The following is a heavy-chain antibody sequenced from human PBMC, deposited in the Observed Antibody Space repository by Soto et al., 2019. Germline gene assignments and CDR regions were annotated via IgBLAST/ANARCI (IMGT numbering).Heavy chain of an antibody. D-gene: IGHD6-19*01. J-gene: IGHJ3*02. CDR1: GYRFTRYW. V-gene: IGHV5-51*01. CDR3: ARPIAVAGPDAFDI. CDR2: IYPGDSDT. Sequence: GESLKISCTGSGYRFTRYWIGWVRQMPGKGLEWMGIIYPGDSDTRYSPSFQGQVTISADKSISTAYLQWSSLKASDTAMYYCARPIAVAGPDAFDIWGQGTMVTVSS.